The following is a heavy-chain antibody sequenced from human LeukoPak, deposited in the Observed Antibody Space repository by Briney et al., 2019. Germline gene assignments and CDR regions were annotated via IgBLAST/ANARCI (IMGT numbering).Heavy chain of an antibody. Sequence: SVKVSCKASGGTFSSYAISWVRQAPGQGLEWMGGIIPIFGIANYAQKFQGRVTITADESTSTAYMELSSLRSEDTAVYYCARGNADNYYDSSGYYFWGQGTLVTVSS. CDR2: IIPIFGIA. J-gene: IGHJ4*02. CDR1: GGTFSSYA. CDR3: ARGNADNYYDSSGYYF. V-gene: IGHV1-69*01. D-gene: IGHD3-22*01.